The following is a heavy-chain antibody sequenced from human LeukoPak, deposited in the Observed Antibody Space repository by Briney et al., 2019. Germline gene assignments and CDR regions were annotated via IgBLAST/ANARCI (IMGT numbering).Heavy chain of an antibody. V-gene: IGHV4-39*07. CDR3: ARDSGSFAFDY. Sequence: SETLSLTCTVSGGSISSSSYYWGWIRQPPGKGLEGIGSIYYSGSTYYNPSLKSRVTISVDTSKNQFSLKLSSVTAADTSVYYCARDSGSFAFDYWGQGTLVTVSS. J-gene: IGHJ4*02. CDR2: IYYSGST. D-gene: IGHD6-13*01. CDR1: GGSISSSSYY.